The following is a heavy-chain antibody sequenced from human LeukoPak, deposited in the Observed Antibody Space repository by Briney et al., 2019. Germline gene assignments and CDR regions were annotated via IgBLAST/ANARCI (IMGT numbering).Heavy chain of an antibody. D-gene: IGHD3-10*01. CDR2: INPNSGGT. Sequence: ASVKVSCKASGYTFTGYYMHWVRQAPGQGLEWTGWINPNSGGTNYAQKFQGRVTMTRDTSISTAYMELSRLRSDDTAVYYCARENAGLNYGTKRAFDIWGQGTMVTVSS. J-gene: IGHJ3*02. CDR1: GYTFTGYY. CDR3: ARENAGLNYGTKRAFDI. V-gene: IGHV1-2*02.